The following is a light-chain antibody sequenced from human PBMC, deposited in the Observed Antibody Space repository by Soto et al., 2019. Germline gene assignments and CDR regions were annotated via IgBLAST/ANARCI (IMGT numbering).Light chain of an antibody. CDR3: GAWDSSLNGGV. Sequence: QSVLTQPPSVSAAPGQKVTISCSGGSSNIGSNYVSWFQQFPGTAPKLLIYENNQRPSGIPDRFSGSKSATSATLGIAGLQTEDEADYYCGAWDSSLNGGVFGGGTKLTVL. V-gene: IGLV1-51*02. J-gene: IGLJ3*02. CDR2: ENN. CDR1: SSNIGSNY.